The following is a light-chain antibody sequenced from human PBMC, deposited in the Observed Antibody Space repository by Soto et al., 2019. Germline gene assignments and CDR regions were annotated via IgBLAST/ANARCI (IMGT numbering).Light chain of an antibody. CDR1: QSVSSN. J-gene: IGKJ4*01. CDR3: QQRSNWPSLT. CDR2: DAS. V-gene: IGKV3-11*01. Sequence: EIVMTQSPATLSVSPGEIATLSFSASQSVSSNLAWYQQKPGQAPRLLIYDASNRATGIPARFSGSGSGTDFTLTISSLEPEDFAVYYCQQRSNWPSLTFGGGTKVDIK.